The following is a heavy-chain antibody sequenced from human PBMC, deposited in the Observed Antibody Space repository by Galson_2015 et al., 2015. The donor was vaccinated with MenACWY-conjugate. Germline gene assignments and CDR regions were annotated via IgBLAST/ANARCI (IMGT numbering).Heavy chain of an antibody. Sequence: IKQDGSEKYYVDSVKGRFTVSRDNAKNSLYLQMNSLKTEDTAVYYCTRNTATVYYFDYWGQGTLVTVSS. J-gene: IGHJ4*02. CDR3: TRNTATVYYFDY. D-gene: IGHD5-18*01. V-gene: IGHV3-7*03. CDR2: IKQDGSEK.